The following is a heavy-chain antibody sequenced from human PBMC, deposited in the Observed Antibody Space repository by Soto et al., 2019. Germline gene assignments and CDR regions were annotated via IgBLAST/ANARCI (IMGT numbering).Heavy chain of an antibody. Sequence: QVQSVQSGAEVKKPGSSVKVSCKASGGTFSSYPINWVRQAPGQGLEWMGGVIPIFGTTNYAQKFQGRVTITADESTTTAYMEMSSLRSDDTAVYYCARDSSTSPYYYGMDVWGQGTTVTVSS. D-gene: IGHD4-17*01. CDR1: GGTFSSYP. V-gene: IGHV1-69*01. CDR2: VIPIFGTT. J-gene: IGHJ6*02. CDR3: ARDSSTSPYYYGMDV.